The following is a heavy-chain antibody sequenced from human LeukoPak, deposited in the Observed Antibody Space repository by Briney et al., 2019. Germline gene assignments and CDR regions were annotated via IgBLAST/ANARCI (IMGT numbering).Heavy chain of an antibody. J-gene: IGHJ5*02. D-gene: IGHD3-16*01. Sequence: PSQTLSLTCTVSGGSISSGDYYWSWIRQPPGKGLEWIGYIYYSENTYYNPSLKSRVTISVDTSKNQFSLKLSSVTAADTAVYYCARDRGGFEDNWFDPWGQGTLVTVSS. V-gene: IGHV4-30-4*01. CDR2: IYYSENT. CDR3: ARDRGGFEDNWFDP. CDR1: GGSISSGDYY.